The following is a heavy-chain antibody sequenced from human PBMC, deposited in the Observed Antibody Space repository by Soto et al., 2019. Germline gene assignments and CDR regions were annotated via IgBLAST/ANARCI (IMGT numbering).Heavy chain of an antibody. Sequence: SVKVSCKASGCTFSSYAISWVRQAPGQGLEWMGGIIPIFGTANYAQKFQGRVTITADESTSTAYMELSSLRSEDTAVYYCARRRGRYCGGDCYFDYWGQGTLVTVSS. D-gene: IGHD2-21*02. V-gene: IGHV1-69*13. CDR1: GCTFSSYA. CDR3: ARRRGRYCGGDCYFDY. J-gene: IGHJ4*02. CDR2: IIPIFGTA.